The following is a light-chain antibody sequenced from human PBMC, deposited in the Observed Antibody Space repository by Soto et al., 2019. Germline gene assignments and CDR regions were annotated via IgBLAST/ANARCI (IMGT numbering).Light chain of an antibody. CDR3: QPYNNWPLT. CDR2: DTS. CDR1: QGIGDT. Sequence: EVVMRQSPATLSVSPGGAATLSCRASQGIGDTLAWYQHKPGQTPRLLIYDTSTRATGVPTRFSGSRSGAEFTLTINSLQSEDVAVYYCQPYNNWPLTFGGGTKVDIK. V-gene: IGKV3-15*01. J-gene: IGKJ4*01.